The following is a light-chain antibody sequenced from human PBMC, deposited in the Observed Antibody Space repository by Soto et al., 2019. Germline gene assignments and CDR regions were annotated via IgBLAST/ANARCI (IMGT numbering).Light chain of an antibody. CDR2: YPS. CDR3: QQANSFPLT. Sequence: EVVLTLSPGTLSLSPGERASLSCRASQSVSSNYLAWFQQKPGQAPRLLSSYPSSRATGIPDRFSGSGSGTDFTLTISRLEPEDFATYYCQQANSFPLTFGGGTKVDI. J-gene: IGKJ4*01. V-gene: IGKV3D-20*02. CDR1: QSVSSNY.